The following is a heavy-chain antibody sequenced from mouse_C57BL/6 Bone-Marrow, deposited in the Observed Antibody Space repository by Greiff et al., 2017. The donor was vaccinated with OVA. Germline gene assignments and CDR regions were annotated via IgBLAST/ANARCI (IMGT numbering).Heavy chain of an antibody. V-gene: IGHV1-69*01. CDR3: ASPGNFDY. CDR1: GYTFTSYW. J-gene: IGHJ2*01. CDR2: IDPSDSYT. Sequence: VQLQQPGAELVMPGASVKLSCKASGYTFTSYWMHWVKQRTGQGLEWIGEIDPSDSYTNYNQKFKGKSTLTVDKSSSTAYMQLSSLTSEDSAVYYCASPGNFDYWGQGTTLTVSS. D-gene: IGHD2-1*01.